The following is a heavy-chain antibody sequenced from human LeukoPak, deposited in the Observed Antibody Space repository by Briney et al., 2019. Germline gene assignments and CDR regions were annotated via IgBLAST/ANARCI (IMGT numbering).Heavy chain of an antibody. CDR1: GGTFSSYA. V-gene: IGHV1-69*06. J-gene: IGHJ5*02. CDR3: AKEAYGSGSYYKENWFDP. Sequence: ASVKVSCKASGGTFSSYAISWVRQAPGQGLEWMGGIIPIFGTANYAQKFQGRVTITADKSTSTAYMELNSLRAEDTAVYYCAKEAYGSGSYYKENWFDPWGQGTLVTVSS. D-gene: IGHD3-10*01. CDR2: IIPIFGTA.